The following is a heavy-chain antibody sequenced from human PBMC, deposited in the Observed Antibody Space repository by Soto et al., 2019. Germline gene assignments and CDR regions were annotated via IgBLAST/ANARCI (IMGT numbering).Heavy chain of an antibody. CDR2: INAGNGNT. J-gene: IGHJ3*02. CDR3: ARDTFPDAFDI. V-gene: IGHV1-3*05. Sequence: QVQLVQSGAEEKKPGASVKVSCKASGYTFTSYAMHWVRQAPGQRLEWMGWINAGNGNTKYSQKFQGRGPITRDTSASSAYMELSSLRSEDTAVYYCARDTFPDAFDIWGQGTMVTVSS. CDR1: GYTFTSYA.